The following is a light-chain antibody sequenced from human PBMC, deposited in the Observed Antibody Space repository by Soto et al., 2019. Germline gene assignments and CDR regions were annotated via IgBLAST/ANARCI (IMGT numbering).Light chain of an antibody. Sequence: QSVLTQPASVSGSPGQSITISCTGTSSDVGSYNLVSWYQQHPGEAPKLMIFEGSKRPSGVSNRFSASKSGTTASLTISGLQAEDEADYYCCSYAGSTTFYVFGAGTKVTVL. V-gene: IGLV2-23*01. J-gene: IGLJ1*01. CDR2: EGS. CDR1: SSDVGSYNL. CDR3: CSYAGSTTFYV.